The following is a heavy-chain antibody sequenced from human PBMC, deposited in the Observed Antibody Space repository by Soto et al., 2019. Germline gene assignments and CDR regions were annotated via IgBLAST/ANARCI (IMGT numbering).Heavy chain of an antibody. CDR2: ISSSSSYI. J-gene: IGHJ6*02. D-gene: IGHD2-2*02. Sequence: GGSLRLSCAASGFTFSSYSMNWVRQAPGKGLEWVSSISSSSSYIYYADSVKGRFTISRDNAKNSLYLQMNSLRAEDTAVYYCARDPPPYPGVYGMDVWGQGTTVTVSS. CDR3: ARDPPPYPGVYGMDV. V-gene: IGHV3-21*01. CDR1: GFTFSSYS.